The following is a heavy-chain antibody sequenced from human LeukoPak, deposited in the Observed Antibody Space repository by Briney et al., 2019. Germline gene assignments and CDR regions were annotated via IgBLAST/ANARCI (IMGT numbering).Heavy chain of an antibody. CDR3: ARGRTFDN. J-gene: IGHJ4*02. CDR1: GGSISSYY. V-gene: IGHV4-59*01. Sequence: SETLSLTCTVSGGSISSYYWSWIRQPPGKGLEWIGNIYDRGSTNYNPSLKSRVTISVDTSKNQFSLRLSSVTAADTAVYYCARGRTFDNWGQGTLVSVPS. CDR2: IYDRGST.